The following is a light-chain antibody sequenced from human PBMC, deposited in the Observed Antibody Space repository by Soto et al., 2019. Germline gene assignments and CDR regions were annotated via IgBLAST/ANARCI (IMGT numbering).Light chain of an antibody. V-gene: IGKV3-20*01. CDR3: QQYGSSPRT. Sequence: EIVLTQSPGTLSLSPGERATLSCRASQSVSSSYLAWYQQKPGQAPRLLIYGASSRATGIPDRFSGSGSGTDFTLTISRLEPEEFAGYYCQQYGSSPRTFGQGTKLEIK. CDR1: QSVSSSY. CDR2: GAS. J-gene: IGKJ1*01.